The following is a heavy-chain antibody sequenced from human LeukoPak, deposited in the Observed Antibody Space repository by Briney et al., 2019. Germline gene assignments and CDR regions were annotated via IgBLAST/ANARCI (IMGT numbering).Heavy chain of an antibody. J-gene: IGHJ4*02. CDR2: INPSGGST. CDR1: GYTFTSYG. V-gene: IGHV1-46*01. Sequence: ASVKVSCKASGYTFTSYGISWVRHAPGQGLEWMGVINPSGGSTTYAQKFQGRVTMTRDMSTSTVYLGLSSLRSEDTNFYYCARDGGYGDYYFDYWGQGTLVTVSS. D-gene: IGHD4-17*01. CDR3: ARDGGYGDYYFDY.